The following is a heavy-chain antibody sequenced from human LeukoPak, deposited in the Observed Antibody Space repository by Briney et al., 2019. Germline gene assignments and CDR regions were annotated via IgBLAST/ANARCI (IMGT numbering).Heavy chain of an antibody. CDR3: ARGYYDSSGSPFDY. D-gene: IGHD3-22*01. V-gene: IGHV3-7*01. J-gene: IGHJ4*02. Sequence: GGSLRLSCAASGFTFSSYWMSWVRQAPGKGLEWVANIKQDGSEKYYVDSVKGRFTISRESAKNSLFLQMNSLRAEDTAVYYCARGYYDSSGSPFDYWGQGTLVTVSS. CDR2: IKQDGSEK. CDR1: GFTFSSYW.